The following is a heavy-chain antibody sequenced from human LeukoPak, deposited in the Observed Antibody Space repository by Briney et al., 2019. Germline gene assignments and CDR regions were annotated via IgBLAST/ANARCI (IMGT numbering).Heavy chain of an antibody. V-gene: IGHV5-51*01. CDR1: GYSFTSYW. J-gene: IGHJ4*02. CDR2: IYPGDSDT. Sequence: GESLKISCKGSGYSFTSYWIGWGRQMPGKGLEGMGIIYPGDSDTRYSPSFQGQVTISADKSISTAYLQWSSLKASDTAMYYCARLTTVTTSGSFDYWGQGTLVTVSS. D-gene: IGHD4-11*01. CDR3: ARLTTVTTSGSFDY.